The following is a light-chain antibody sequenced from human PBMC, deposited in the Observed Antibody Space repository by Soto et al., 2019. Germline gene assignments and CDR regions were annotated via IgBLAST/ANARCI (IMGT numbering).Light chain of an antibody. CDR2: DVN. Sequence: QSALTQPRSVSGSPGQSVTISCTGTSSDVGGYNYVSWYQQHPGKAPKVMIYDVNKRPSGVPDRFSGSKSGNTASLTISGLQAEDEADYYCCSYAGSYPYVFGTGTKLTVL. V-gene: IGLV2-11*01. J-gene: IGLJ1*01. CDR3: CSYAGSYPYV. CDR1: SSDVGGYNY.